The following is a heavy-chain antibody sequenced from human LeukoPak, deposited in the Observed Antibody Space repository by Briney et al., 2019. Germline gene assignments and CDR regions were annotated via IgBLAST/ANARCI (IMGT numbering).Heavy chain of an antibody. D-gene: IGHD5-12*01. CDR2: IYYSGST. V-gene: IGHV4-31*03. CDR1: GGSTSSGGYY. Sequence: SQTLSLTCTVSGGSTSSGGYYWSWIRQHPGKGLEWIGYIYYSGSTYYNPSLKSRVTISVDTSKNQFSLKLSSVTAADTAVYYCARELYSGYVWGYFDYWSQGTLVTVSS. J-gene: IGHJ4*02. CDR3: ARELYSGYVWGYFDY.